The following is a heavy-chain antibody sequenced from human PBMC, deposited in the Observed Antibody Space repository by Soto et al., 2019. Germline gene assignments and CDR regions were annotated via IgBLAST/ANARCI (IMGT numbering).Heavy chain of an antibody. CDR2: ILYDGSKK. CDR1: GFTFSSYG. J-gene: IGHJ6*02. CDR3: VKDGSSGWPYFDDMDV. Sequence: GGSLRLSCAASGFTFSSYGMHWVRQAPGKGLEWVAVILYDGSKKYYADSVKGRFTISRDNSKNTLYLQMSSLRAEDTALYYCVKDGSSGWPYFDDMDVWGQGTTVTVSS. D-gene: IGHD6-19*01. V-gene: IGHV3-30*18.